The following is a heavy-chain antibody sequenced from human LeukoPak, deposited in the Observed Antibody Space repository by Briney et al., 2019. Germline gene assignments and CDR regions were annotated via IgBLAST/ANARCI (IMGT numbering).Heavy chain of an antibody. CDR2: ISGSGGST. Sequence: GGSLRLSCAASGFTFSSYAMNWVRQAPGKGLEWVSGISGSGGSTYYADSVKGRFTISRDNYKNTLYLQMNSLRAEDTAVYYCAKDRGGSTYYFDYWGQGTLVTVSS. D-gene: IGHD1-26*01. J-gene: IGHJ4*02. V-gene: IGHV3-23*01. CDR1: GFTFSSYA. CDR3: AKDRGGSTYYFDY.